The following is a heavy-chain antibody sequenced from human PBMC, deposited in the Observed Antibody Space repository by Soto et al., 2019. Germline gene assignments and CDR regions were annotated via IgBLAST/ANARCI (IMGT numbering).Heavy chain of an antibody. J-gene: IGHJ5*02. V-gene: IGHV1-18*04. CDR1: GYIFTSYG. CDR3: ARRPRYCSPTTCFAGLTCFDT. CDR2: ISGYNGNT. Sequence: GASVKVSCKASGYIFTSYGISWVRQAPGQGLEWLGWISGYNGNTNYAQKVQGRVTLTTDKSTNTAYMDPWSLTSDDTAVYYCARRPRYCSPTTCFAGLTCFDTWGQRTPVTVSS. D-gene: IGHD2-2*01.